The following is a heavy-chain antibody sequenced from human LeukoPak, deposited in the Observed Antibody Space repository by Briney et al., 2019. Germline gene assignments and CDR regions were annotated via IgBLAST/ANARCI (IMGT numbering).Heavy chain of an antibody. D-gene: IGHD2-15*01. J-gene: IGHJ4*02. CDR2: INPSGDDT. CDR1: GFTFSSSA. V-gene: IGHV3-23*01. CDR3: ARQRGYCSSGSCYFDY. Sequence: PGGSLRLSCAASGFTFSSSAMSWVRQAPGKGLEWVSAINPSGDDTYYAESVRGRFTISRDNSKNTVYLQMNSLRAEDTAAYYCARQRGYCSSGSCYFDYWGQGTLSPSPQ.